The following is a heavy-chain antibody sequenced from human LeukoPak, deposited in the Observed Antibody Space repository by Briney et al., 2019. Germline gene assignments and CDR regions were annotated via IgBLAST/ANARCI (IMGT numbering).Heavy chain of an antibody. CDR2: IYTSGST. J-gene: IGHJ5*02. D-gene: IGHD3-10*01. CDR3: ARGWDDYGSGRFDP. Sequence: PSETLSLTCTVSGYSISSGYYWGWIRQPPGKGLEWIGRIYTSGSTNYNPSLKSRVTISVDTSKNQFSLKLSSVTAADTVVYYCARGWDDYGSGRFDPWGQGTLVTVSS. V-gene: IGHV4-38-2*02. CDR1: GYSISSGYY.